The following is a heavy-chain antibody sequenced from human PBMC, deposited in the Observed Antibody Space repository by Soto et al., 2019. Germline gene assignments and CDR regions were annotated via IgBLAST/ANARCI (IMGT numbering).Heavy chain of an antibody. CDR1: GGSISSSNR. D-gene: IGHD5-12*01. CDR3: ARDILAFSQEWLRHGGWFDP. V-gene: IGHV4-4*02. J-gene: IGHJ5*02. Sequence: SSETLSLTCAVSGGSISSSNRWSWVRQPPGKGLEWIGEIYHSGSTNYNPSLKSRVTISVDKSKNQFSLKLSSVTAADTAVYYCARDILAFSQEWLRHGGWFDPWGQGTLVTVSS. CDR2: IYHSGST.